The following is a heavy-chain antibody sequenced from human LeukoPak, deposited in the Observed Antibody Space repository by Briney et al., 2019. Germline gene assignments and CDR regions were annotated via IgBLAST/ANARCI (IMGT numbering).Heavy chain of an antibody. CDR2: IYTSGST. V-gene: IGHV4-4*07. D-gene: IGHD1-26*01. CDR1: GGSISSYY. CDR3: ARSGSWHEYFQD. Sequence: PSETLSLTCTVSGGSISSYYWSWIRQPAGKGLEWIGRIYTSGSTKYNTSLKSRVTMSVDTSKKQFSLKLSSVTAADTAVYYCARSGSWHEYFQDWGQGTLVTVSS. J-gene: IGHJ1*01.